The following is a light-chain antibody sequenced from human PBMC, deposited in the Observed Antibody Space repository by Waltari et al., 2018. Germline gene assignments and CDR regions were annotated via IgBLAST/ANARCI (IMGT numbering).Light chain of an antibody. J-gene: IGLJ2*01. V-gene: IGLV2-8*01. CDR2: EVS. CDR1: STDIGVSNY. Sequence: QSALTQPPSASGSPGQSVTISCTGTSTDIGVSNYVSWYQKHPGKAPKLLINEVSERPSGVRGRFSGSKSGITAYLTVFGLQTEDEADYYCASFAGSNTLFGGGTKLTVL. CDR3: ASFAGSNTL.